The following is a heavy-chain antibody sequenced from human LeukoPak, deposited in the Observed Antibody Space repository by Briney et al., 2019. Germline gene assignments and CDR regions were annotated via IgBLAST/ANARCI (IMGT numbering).Heavy chain of an antibody. D-gene: IGHD3-10*01. CDR2: ISPGNGNT. V-gene: IGHV1-3*01. J-gene: IGHJ5*02. CDR1: GYTFTSYA. CDR3: AVRGVTACLDP. Sequence: ASVKVSCKASGYTFTSYAMHWVRQAPGQRLEWMGWISPGNGNTKYSQKFQDRVTITRDTSASTAYMELSSLRSEDTAVYYCAVRGVTACLDPWGQGTLVTVSS.